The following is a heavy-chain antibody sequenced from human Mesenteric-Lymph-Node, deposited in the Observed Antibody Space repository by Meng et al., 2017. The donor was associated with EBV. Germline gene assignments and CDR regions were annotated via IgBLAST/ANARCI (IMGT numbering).Heavy chain of an antibody. CDR2: TYYMSKWYN. J-gene: IGHJ4*02. D-gene: IGHD2-2*01. Sequence: VKLEQSGPGLVQPSQPLSLTCDISGDSVSSNSAAWNWIRQSPLRGLEWLGRTYYMSKWYNDYAVSVKSRISINPDTSKNQFSLQLNSVTPEDTAVYYCARATSGFDSWGQGTLVTVSS. CDR3: ARATSGFDS. CDR1: GDSVSSNSAA. V-gene: IGHV6-1*01.